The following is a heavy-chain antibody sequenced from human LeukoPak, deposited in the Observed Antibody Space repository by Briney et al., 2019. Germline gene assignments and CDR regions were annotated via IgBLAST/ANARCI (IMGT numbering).Heavy chain of an antibody. CDR3: ARTGVDYDYVWGSYRGGWYFDY. D-gene: IGHD3-16*02. J-gene: IGHJ4*02. CDR2: IKQDGSEK. V-gene: IGHV3-7*01. Sequence: GGSLRLSCAASGFTFSSYWMSWVRQAPGKGLEWVANIKQDGSEKYYVDSVKGRFTISRDNAKNSLYLQMNSVRAEDTGVYYCARTGVDYDYVWGSYRGGWYFDYWGQGTLVTVSS. CDR1: GFTFSSYW.